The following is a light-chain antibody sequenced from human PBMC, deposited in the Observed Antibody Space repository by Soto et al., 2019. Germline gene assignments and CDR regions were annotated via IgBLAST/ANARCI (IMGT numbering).Light chain of an antibody. CDR3: QQYGSSPGT. CDR1: QSVSGNY. J-gene: IGKJ2*01. CDR2: AVS. V-gene: IGKV3-20*01. Sequence: DIVLTQSPGTLSLSPGERATLSCRASQSVSGNYFAWYQQKPGQAPRLLIYAVSDRATGIPDRFSGSGSGTDFTLTISRLEPEDFAVYYCQQYGSSPGTFGQWTKLEIK.